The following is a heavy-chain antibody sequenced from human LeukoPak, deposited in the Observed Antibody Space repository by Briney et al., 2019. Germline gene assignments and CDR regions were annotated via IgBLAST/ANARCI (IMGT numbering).Heavy chain of an antibody. CDR2: ISGSDGST. V-gene: IGHV3-23*01. CDR3: AKVETSGGANCYALDY. J-gene: IGHJ4*02. D-gene: IGHD2-2*01. Sequence: GGSLRLSCAASGFTFSSYAMTWVRQAPDRGLEWVSAISGSDGSTYYADSVKGRFTISRDDSQNTLYLQMNSLSAEDTAVYYCAKVETSGGANCYALDYWGQGTLVTVSS. CDR1: GFTFSSYA.